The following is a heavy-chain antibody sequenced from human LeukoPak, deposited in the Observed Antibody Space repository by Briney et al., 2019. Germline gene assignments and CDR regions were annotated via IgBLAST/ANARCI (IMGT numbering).Heavy chain of an antibody. D-gene: IGHD6-13*01. V-gene: IGHV5-51*01. CDR3: ASLEGGAAAGTGWFDP. CDR2: IYPGDSDT. Sequence: GESLKISCKGSGYSFTSYWIGWVRQMPGKGLEWMGIIYPGDSDTRYSPSFQDQVTISADKSISTAYLQWSSLKASDTAMYYCASLEGGAAAGTGWFDPWGQGTLVTVSS. CDR1: GYSFTSYW. J-gene: IGHJ5*02.